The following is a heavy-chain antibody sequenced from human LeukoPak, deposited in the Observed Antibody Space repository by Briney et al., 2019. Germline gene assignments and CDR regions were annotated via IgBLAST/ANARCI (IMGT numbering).Heavy chain of an antibody. V-gene: IGHV3-7*01. CDR1: GFTFSSYW. Sequence: GGSLRLSCAASGFTFSSYWMSWVRQAPGKGLEWVANIKQDGSEKYYVDSVKGRFTISRDNAKNSLYLQMNSLRAEDTTVYYCARDRDDILTGYSLGAFDIWGQGTMVTVSS. D-gene: IGHD3-9*01. CDR2: IKQDGSEK. CDR3: ARDRDDILTGYSLGAFDI. J-gene: IGHJ3*02.